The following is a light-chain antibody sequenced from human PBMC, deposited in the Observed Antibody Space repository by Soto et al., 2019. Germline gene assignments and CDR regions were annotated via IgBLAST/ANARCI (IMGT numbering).Light chain of an antibody. V-gene: IGKV4-1*01. CDR1: QTVLYSSNNDNY. CDR2: WAS. J-gene: IGKJ2*01. Sequence: DIVMTQSPDSLAVSLGERATINCKSSQTVLYSSNNDNYLAWYQQKPGQPPKLLIYWASTRESGVPDRFSGSGSGTDFTLTISSLQAEDVAVYYCQQYHSTPYTFGQGTRLEIK. CDR3: QQYHSTPYT.